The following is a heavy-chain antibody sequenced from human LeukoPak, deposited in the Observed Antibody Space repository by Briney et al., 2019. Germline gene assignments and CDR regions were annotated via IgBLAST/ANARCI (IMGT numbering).Heavy chain of an antibody. V-gene: IGHV1-8*01. CDR2: VTPNSGNA. CDR1: GYTFTGYD. D-gene: IGHD6-13*01. Sequence: ASVKVSCKASGYTFTGYDINWVRPATGQGLEWMGWVTPNSGNARYAQKFQGRVTMTRNTSISTAYMELSSLRLEDTAVYFCARLGSSWYGGVDPWGQGTLVTVSS. J-gene: IGHJ5*02. CDR3: ARLGSSWYGGVDP.